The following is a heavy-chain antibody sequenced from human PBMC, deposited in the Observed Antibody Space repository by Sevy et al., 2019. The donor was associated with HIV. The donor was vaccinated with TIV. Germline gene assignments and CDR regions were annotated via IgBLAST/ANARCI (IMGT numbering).Heavy chain of an antibody. Sequence: GGSLRLSCAASGFTFSSYSMNWVRQAPGKGLEWVSSISSSSSYIHYADSVKGRFTISRDNAKNSLYLQMNSLRAEDTAVYYCARVLGLGYCSGGSCYSEFDAFDIWGQGTMVTVSS. CDR3: ARVLGLGYCSGGSCYSEFDAFDI. V-gene: IGHV3-21*01. CDR2: ISSSSSYI. CDR1: GFTFSSYS. J-gene: IGHJ3*02. D-gene: IGHD2-15*01.